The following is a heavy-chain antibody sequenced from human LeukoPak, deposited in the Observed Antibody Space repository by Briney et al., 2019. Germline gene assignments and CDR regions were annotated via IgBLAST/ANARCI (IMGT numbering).Heavy chain of an antibody. J-gene: IGHJ2*01. V-gene: IGHV3-30*18. CDR3: AKESPVTHRAFDL. CDR1: GFTLTSFG. CDR2: TSHDGSNE. D-gene: IGHD2-21*02. Sequence: PGGSLRLSCAASGFTLTSFGMHWVRQAPGKGLEWVAFTSHDGSNEYYADSVKGRFTISRDTSKNTLFLQMNSLRVEDTAVYYCAKESPVTHRAFDLWGRGTLVTVSS.